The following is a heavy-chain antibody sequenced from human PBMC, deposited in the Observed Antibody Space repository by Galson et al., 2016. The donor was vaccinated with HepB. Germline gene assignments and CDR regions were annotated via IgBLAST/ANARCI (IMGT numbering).Heavy chain of an antibody. J-gene: IGHJ6*02. Sequence: EILSLTCTVSGASISGYYFCWIRQPPGKGLEWIGYIYYSGRTNYNPSLKSRVTISVDTSKNQFSLKLSSVTAADTAVYYCARDDSGGWYGLHYGMDVWGQGTTVTVSS. CDR1: GASISGYY. CDR3: ARDDSGGWYGLHYGMDV. D-gene: IGHD6-19*01. CDR2: IYYSGRT. V-gene: IGHV4-59*01.